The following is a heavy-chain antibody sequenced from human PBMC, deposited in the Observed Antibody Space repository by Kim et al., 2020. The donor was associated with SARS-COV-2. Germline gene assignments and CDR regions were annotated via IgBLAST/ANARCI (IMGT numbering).Heavy chain of an antibody. V-gene: IGHV3-23*01. CDR2: IGSSGAST. D-gene: IGHD6-13*01. CDR1: GFTFSTYA. J-gene: IGHJ4*02. CDR3: TKGSSSWYYFDY. Sequence: GGSLRLSCTASGFTFSTYAMSWVRQAPGKGLNWVSTIGSSGASTFYADSVKGRFTISRDNSKNTLYLQVNSLRGEDTAVYYCTKGSSSWYYFDYWGQGTL.